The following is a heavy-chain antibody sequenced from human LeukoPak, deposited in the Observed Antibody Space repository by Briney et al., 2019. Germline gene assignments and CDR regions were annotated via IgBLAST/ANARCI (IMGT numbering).Heavy chain of an antibody. D-gene: IGHD2-2*01. CDR3: ARARRVVVPGSYYMDV. CDR1: GYTFTSYD. CDR2: MNPNSGNT. V-gene: IGHV1-8*03. J-gene: IGHJ6*03. Sequence: ASVKVSCKASGYTFTSYDINWVRQATGQGLEWMGWMNPNSGNTGYAQKFQGRVTITRNTSISTAYMELSSLRSEDTAVYYCARARRVVVPGSYYMDVWGKGTTVTVSS.